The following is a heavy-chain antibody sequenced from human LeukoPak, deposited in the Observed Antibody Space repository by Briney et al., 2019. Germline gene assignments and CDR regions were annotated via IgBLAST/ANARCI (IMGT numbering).Heavy chain of an antibody. V-gene: IGHV4-38-2*01. CDR1: GYSISSGYY. CDR3: ARGRDFWSGYYQTPFDP. CDR2: IYHSGST. D-gene: IGHD3-3*01. J-gene: IGHJ5*02. Sequence: SETLSLTCAVSGYSISSGYYWGWIRQPPGKGLEWIGRIYHSGSTYYNPSLKSRVTISVDTSKNQFSLKLSSVTAADTAVYYCARGRDFWSGYYQTPFDPWGQGTLVTVSS.